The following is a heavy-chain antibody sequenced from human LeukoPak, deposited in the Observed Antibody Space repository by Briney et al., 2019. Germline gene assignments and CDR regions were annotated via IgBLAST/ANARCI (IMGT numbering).Heavy chain of an antibody. Sequence: ASVKVSCKASGYTFTSYGISWARQAPGQGLEWMGWISAYNGNTNYAQKLQGRVTMTTDTSTSTAYMELRSLRSDDTAVYYCARAAKGYSSSWYFDYWGQGTLVTVSS. V-gene: IGHV1-18*01. D-gene: IGHD6-13*01. CDR2: ISAYNGNT. CDR3: ARAAKGYSSSWYFDY. CDR1: GYTFTSYG. J-gene: IGHJ4*02.